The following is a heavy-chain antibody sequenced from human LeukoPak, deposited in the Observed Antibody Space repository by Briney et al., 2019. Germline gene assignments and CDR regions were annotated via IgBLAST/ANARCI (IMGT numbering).Heavy chain of an antibody. CDR3: AKDFSSSWQFDP. Sequence: GGSLRLSCGASGFTFSSNAMTWVRQAPGQGLEWVSSISETSSHTFYADSVKGRFTISRDNTKNTLFLQMNSLRVEDTAMYYCAKDFSSSWQFDPWGQGTLVTVSS. J-gene: IGHJ5*02. CDR2: ISETSSHT. D-gene: IGHD6-13*01. CDR1: GFTFSSNA. V-gene: IGHV3-23*01.